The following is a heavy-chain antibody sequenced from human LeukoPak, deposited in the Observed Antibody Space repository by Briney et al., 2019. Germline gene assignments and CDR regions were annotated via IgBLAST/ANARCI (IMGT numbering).Heavy chain of an antibody. D-gene: IGHD4-23*01. CDR1: GGTFSSYA. J-gene: IGHJ4*02. CDR2: IIPIFGTA. Sequence: SVKVSCKASGGTFSSYAISWVRQAPGQGLEWMGRIIPIFGTANYAQKFQGRVTITTDESTSTAYMELSSLRSEDTAVYYCARDPHYGGNSPYFFDYWGQGTLVSVSS. CDR3: ARDPHYGGNSPYFFDY. V-gene: IGHV1-69*05.